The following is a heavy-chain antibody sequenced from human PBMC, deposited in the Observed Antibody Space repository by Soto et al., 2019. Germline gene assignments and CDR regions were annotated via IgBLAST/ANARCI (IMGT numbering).Heavy chain of an antibody. Sequence: SVKVSCKASGGTFSNSAIYWVRQAPGQGLVWMGGFNPIFGAPYYAQTFQGRATITADESTGTVYMDLSSLRSEDTAVYYCAVGNSTTYNWFDPWGQGTLVTVSS. D-gene: IGHD1-7*01. CDR1: GGTFSNSA. J-gene: IGHJ5*02. CDR2: FNPIFGAP. CDR3: AVGNSTTYNWFDP. V-gene: IGHV1-69*13.